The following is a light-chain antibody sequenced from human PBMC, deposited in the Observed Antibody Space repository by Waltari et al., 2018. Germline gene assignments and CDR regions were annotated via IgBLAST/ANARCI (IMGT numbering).Light chain of an antibody. CDR2: KAS. CDR3: QQYSSNPPYT. CDR1: QSISTW. J-gene: IGKJ2*01. V-gene: IGKV1-5*03. Sequence: DIQMTQSPSNLSASVGDRVTITCRASQSISTWLAWYQQKPGKAPKLLIYKASSLESGVPSRFRGSGSGTEFTLTISSLQPDDLATYYCQQYSSNPPYTFGQGTKLQIK.